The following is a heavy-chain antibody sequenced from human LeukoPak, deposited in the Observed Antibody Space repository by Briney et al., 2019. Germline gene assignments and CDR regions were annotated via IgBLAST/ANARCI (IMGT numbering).Heavy chain of an antibody. V-gene: IGHV3-23*01. CDR1: GFTFSSYA. CDR3: AKDHHIVVVPAAIAYTS. CDR2: ISGSGGST. Sequence: PGRSLRLSCAASGFTFSSYAMSWVRQAPGKGLEWVSAISGSGGSTYYADSVKGRFTISRDNSKNTLYLQMNSLRAEDTAVYYCAKDHHIVVVPAAIAYTSWGQGTLVTVSS. D-gene: IGHD2-2*01. J-gene: IGHJ4*02.